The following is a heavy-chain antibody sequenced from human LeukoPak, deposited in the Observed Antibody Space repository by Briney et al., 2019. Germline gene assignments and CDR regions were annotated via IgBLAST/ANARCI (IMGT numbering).Heavy chain of an antibody. CDR2: IYYSGST. Sequence: SETLSLTCTVSGGSISSSSYYWGWIRQPPGKGLEWIGSIYYSGSTYYNPSLKSRVTISVDTSKNQFSLKLSSVTAADTAVYYCARVNGGYDWGGGYYYYYMDVWGKGTTVTISS. CDR3: ARVNGGYDWGGGYYYYYMDV. CDR1: GGSISSSSYY. J-gene: IGHJ6*03. D-gene: IGHD5-12*01. V-gene: IGHV4-39*01.